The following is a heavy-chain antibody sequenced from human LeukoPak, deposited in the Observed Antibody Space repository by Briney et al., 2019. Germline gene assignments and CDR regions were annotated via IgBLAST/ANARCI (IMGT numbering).Heavy chain of an antibody. Sequence: SETLSLTCAVSGGSISSSDWWSWVRQPPGKGLEWIGEIYHSGSTNYNPSLKSRVTISVDKSKNQFSLKLSSVTAADTAVYYCARGRGITIFGVVIIYYYYMDVWGKGTTVTVSS. D-gene: IGHD3-3*01. CDR2: IYHSGST. J-gene: IGHJ6*03. CDR3: ARGRGITIFGVVIIYYYYMDV. V-gene: IGHV4-4*02. CDR1: GGSISSSDW.